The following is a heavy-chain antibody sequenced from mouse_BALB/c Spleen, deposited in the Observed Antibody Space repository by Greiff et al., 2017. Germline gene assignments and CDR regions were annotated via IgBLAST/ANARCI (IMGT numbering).Heavy chain of an antibody. D-gene: IGHD2-14*01. Sequence: EVKVVESGGGLVQPGGSMKLSCVASGFTFSNYWMNWVRQSPEKGLEWVAEIRLKSNNYATHYAESVKGRFTISRDDSKSSVYLQMNNLRAEDTGIYYCTRWGTPYYFDYWGQGTTLTVSS. CDR1: GFTFSNYW. J-gene: IGHJ2*01. CDR3: TRWGTPYYFDY. V-gene: IGHV6-6*02. CDR2: IRLKSNNYAT.